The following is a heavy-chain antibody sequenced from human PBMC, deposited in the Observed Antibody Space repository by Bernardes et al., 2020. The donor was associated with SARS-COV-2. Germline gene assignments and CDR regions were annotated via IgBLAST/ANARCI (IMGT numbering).Heavy chain of an antibody. D-gene: IGHD3-10*01. V-gene: IGHV5-51*01. Sequence: GESLKISCKGSGYSFICHWLGWVRQISGKGLEWVAIIYPGDSDTRYCPSFQGQVTIPADKSISTAYLQWNRLKASDTAMYYCARLPDYYGSGNYYVDAFDIWGQGTMVTVSS. J-gene: IGHJ3*02. CDR3: ARLPDYYGSGNYYVDAFDI. CDR2: IYPGDSDT. CDR1: GYSFICHW.